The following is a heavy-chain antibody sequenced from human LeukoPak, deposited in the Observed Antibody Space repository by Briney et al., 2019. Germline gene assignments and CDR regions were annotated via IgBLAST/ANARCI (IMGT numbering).Heavy chain of an antibody. Sequence: SESLSLTCGVPGTSFSSYYWSWIRQTPGKGREWIGEVNHSGYTNLNPSLKRRVTISVDTSKNQFSLMLTSVTAADTAVYFCARMTTGHDYWGQGTLVT. CDR3: ARMTTGHDY. CDR2: VNHSGYT. V-gene: IGHV4-34*01. CDR1: GTSFSSYY. D-gene: IGHD4-17*01. J-gene: IGHJ4*02.